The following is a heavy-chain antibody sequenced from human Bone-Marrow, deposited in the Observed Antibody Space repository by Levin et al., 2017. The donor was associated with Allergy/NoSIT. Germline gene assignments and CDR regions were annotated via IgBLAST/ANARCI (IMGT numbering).Heavy chain of an antibody. J-gene: IGHJ6*02. V-gene: IGHV3-48*04. CDR2: ISSSSSTI. CDR1: GFTFSSYS. Sequence: GGSLRLSCAASGFTFSSYSMNWVRQAPGKGLEWVSYISSSSSTIYSADSVKGRFTISRDNAKNSLYLQMNSLRAEDTAVYYCARLSGGSSYYYYDMDVWGQGTTVTVSS. CDR3: ARLSGGSSYYYYDMDV. D-gene: IGHD2-15*01.